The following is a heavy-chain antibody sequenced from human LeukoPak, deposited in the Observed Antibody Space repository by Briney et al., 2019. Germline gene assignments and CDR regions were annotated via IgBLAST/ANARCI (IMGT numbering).Heavy chain of an antibody. CDR1: GYSISSGYY. V-gene: IGHV4-38-2*01. D-gene: IGHD6-13*01. CDR3: ARGGIAAADNWFDP. Sequence: SETLSLTCAVSGYSISSGYYWGWIRQPPGKGLEWIGSIYHSGSTYYNPSLKSQVTISVDTSKNQFSLKLSSVTAADTAVYYCARGGIAAADNWFDPWGQGTLVTVSS. J-gene: IGHJ5*02. CDR2: IYHSGST.